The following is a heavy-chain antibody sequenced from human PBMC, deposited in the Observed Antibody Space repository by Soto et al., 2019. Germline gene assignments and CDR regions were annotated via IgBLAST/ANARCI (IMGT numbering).Heavy chain of an antibody. V-gene: IGHV1-18*01. D-gene: IGHD6-19*01. CDR1: GYTFTSYG. CDR2: ISAYNGNT. Sequence: ASVKVSCKASGYTFTSYGISWVRQAPGQGLEWMGWISAYNGNTNYAQKLQGRVTMTTDTSTSTAYMELRSLRSDDTAVYYCARDDVAGSFGGFAQHWGQGTLVTVSS. J-gene: IGHJ1*01. CDR3: ARDDVAGSFGGFAQH.